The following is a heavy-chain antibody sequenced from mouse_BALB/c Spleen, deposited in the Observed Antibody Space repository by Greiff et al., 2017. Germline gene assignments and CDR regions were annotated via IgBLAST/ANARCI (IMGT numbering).Heavy chain of an antibody. Sequence: VQLQQSGPELVRPGASVKMSCKASGYTFTSYWMHWVKQRPGQGLEWIGMIDPSNSETRLNQKFKDKATLNVDKSSNTAYMQLSSLTSEDSAVYYWARSRDGYDVDYAMDYWGQGTSVTVSS. D-gene: IGHD2-2*01. CDR2: IDPSNSET. J-gene: IGHJ4*01. V-gene: IGHV1S127*01. CDR3: ARSRDGYDVDYAMDY. CDR1: GYTFTSYW.